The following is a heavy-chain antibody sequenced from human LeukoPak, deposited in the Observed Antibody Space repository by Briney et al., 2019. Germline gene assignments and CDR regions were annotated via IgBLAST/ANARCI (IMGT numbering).Heavy chain of an antibody. Sequence: TTSETLSLTCTVSGGSISSYYWSWIPQPPGKGLEWIGYIYYSGSTNYNPSLKSRVTISVDTSKNQFSLELSSVTAADTAVYYCARYSGYDSSFDYWGQGTLVTVSS. D-gene: IGHD5-12*01. J-gene: IGHJ4*02. CDR1: GGSISSYY. CDR2: IYYSGST. CDR3: ARYSGYDSSFDY. V-gene: IGHV4-59*01.